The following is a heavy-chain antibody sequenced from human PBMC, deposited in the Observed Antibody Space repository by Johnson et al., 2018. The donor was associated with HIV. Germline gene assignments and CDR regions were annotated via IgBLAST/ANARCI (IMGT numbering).Heavy chain of an antibody. Sequence: QVQLVESGGGLIQPGGSLRLSCAASGFTVSTNYMSWVRQAPGKGLEWVAVISYDGSNKFYADSVKGRFTISRDNSKNTLYLQMNSLRHEDTAVYYCAKDPRSSSWYWDAFDIWGQGTMVTVAS. CDR2: ISYDGSNK. CDR1: GFTVSTNY. D-gene: IGHD6-13*01. V-gene: IGHV3-30*18. J-gene: IGHJ3*02. CDR3: AKDPRSSSWYWDAFDI.